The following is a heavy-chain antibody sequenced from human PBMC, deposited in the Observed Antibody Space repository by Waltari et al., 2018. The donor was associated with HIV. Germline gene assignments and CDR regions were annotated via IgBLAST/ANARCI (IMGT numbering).Heavy chain of an antibody. D-gene: IGHD3-22*01. CDR2: MNPNSGNT. J-gene: IGHJ3*02. CDR1: GYTFTSYD. V-gene: IGHV1-8*01. CDR3: ARGTGYYDSFPDI. Sequence: QVQLVQSGAEVKKHGASVQVSCKAAGYTFTSYDSTWVRQATGQGLEWMEWMNPNSGNTGYAQKFQGRVTMTRNTSISTAYMELSSLRSEDTAVYYCARGTGYYDSFPDIWGQGTMVTVSS.